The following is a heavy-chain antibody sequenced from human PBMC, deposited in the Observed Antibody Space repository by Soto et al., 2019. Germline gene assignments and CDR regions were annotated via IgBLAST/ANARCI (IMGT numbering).Heavy chain of an antibody. CDR3: ASSYGSGYRAFDY. Sequence: QVQLVQSGAEVRKPGSSVKVYCKASGDTFSFYSIHWVRQAPGLGLEWMGRINPILSMSNYAQRFQGRVTMTADKSTSTAYMKLSGLRSEDTAIYYCASSYGSGYRAFDYWGQGALVTVSS. CDR1: GDTFSFYS. D-gene: IGHD3-10*01. J-gene: IGHJ4*02. V-gene: IGHV1-69*02. CDR2: INPILSMS.